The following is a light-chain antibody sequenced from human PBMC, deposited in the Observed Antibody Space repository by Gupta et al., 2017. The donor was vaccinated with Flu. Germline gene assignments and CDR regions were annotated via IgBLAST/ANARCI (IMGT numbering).Light chain of an antibody. CDR3: SSYTGSVTV. CDR2: EVS. J-gene: IGLJ3*02. Sequence: QSALTQPASVSGSPGQSITLSCPGTSSDIGAYNYVSWYQQHPGEAPRLMIYEVSYRPSGISNRFSGSKSGDTASLTISGLQAGDEADYYCSSYTGSVTVFGGGTKVAVL. V-gene: IGLV2-14*01. CDR1: SSDIGAYNY.